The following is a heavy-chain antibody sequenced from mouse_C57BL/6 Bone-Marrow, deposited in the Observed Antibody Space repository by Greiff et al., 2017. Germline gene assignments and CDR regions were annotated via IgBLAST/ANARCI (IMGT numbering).Heavy chain of an antibody. CDR1: GFTFSSSG. CDR3: ARNKYYSSSYPYYAMNT. V-gene: IGHV5-6*01. CDR2: LSSGGSYS. Sequence: EVKLVESRGHLVKPGGSLQPPCAAPGFTFSSSGVSCLRPTPPKRLAWVATLSSGGSYSPYPDSVTARFPISRDNAKNTLYLNMSSLKSEDTAMYYCARNKYYSSSYPYYAMNTGGQGPLVPVAS. J-gene: IGHJ4*01. D-gene: IGHD1-1*01.